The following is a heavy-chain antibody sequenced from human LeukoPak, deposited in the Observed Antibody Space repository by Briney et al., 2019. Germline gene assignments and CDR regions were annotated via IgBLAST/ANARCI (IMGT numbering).Heavy chain of an antibody. CDR3: ARAPSSSWLGIDY. J-gene: IGHJ4*02. CDR1: GGSISSYY. V-gene: IGHV4-59*01. Sequence: SETLSLTCTVSGGSISSYYWSWIRQPPGKGLEWIGYIYYSGSTNYNPSLKSRVTISVDTSKNQFSLKLSSVTAADTAVYYCARAPSSSWLGIDYWGQGTLVTVSS. CDR2: IYYSGST. D-gene: IGHD6-13*01.